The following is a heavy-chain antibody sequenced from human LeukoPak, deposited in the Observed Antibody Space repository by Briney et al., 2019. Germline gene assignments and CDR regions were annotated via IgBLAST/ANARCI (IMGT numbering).Heavy chain of an antibody. D-gene: IGHD3-16*02. Sequence: PGGSLRLSCAASGFTFSSYNMQWVRQPPGKGLEWVSCIHSSTIYKYFADSLKGRFIISRDNTKNSLYLQMNGLRAEDAAVYYCARGYDYVWGSYPVDYWGQGTLVTVSS. V-gene: IGHV3-21*01. J-gene: IGHJ4*02. CDR2: IHSSTIYK. CDR3: ARGYDYVWGSYPVDY. CDR1: GFTFSSYN.